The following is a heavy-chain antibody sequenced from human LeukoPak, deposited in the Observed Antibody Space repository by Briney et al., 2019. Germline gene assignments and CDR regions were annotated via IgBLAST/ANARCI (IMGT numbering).Heavy chain of an antibody. V-gene: IGHV3-64*04. CDR2: ISSNGGST. Sequence: GGSLRLSCSASGFTFSSYAMHWVRQAPGKGLEYVSAISSNGGSTYYADSVKGRFTISRDNTKNSLYLQMNSLRAEDTAVYFCAREWAGPSFDYWGQGTLVTVSS. CDR3: AREWAGPSFDY. CDR1: GFTFSSYA. J-gene: IGHJ4*02. D-gene: IGHD6-19*01.